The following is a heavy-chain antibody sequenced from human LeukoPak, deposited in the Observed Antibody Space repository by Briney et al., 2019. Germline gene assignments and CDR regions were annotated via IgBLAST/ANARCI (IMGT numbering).Heavy chain of an antibody. Sequence: ASVKVSCKASGYTFTTYGISWVRQAPGQGLEWMGWISAYSGNTKYAQKLQGRVTVTTDTSTSTAYMELRSLRSDDTAVYYCARDSPDIVIVPADQSGGLDVWGQGTTVTVSS. D-gene: IGHD2-2*01. J-gene: IGHJ6*02. CDR3: ARDSPDIVIVPADQSGGLDV. CDR1: GYTFTTYG. CDR2: ISAYSGNT. V-gene: IGHV1-18*01.